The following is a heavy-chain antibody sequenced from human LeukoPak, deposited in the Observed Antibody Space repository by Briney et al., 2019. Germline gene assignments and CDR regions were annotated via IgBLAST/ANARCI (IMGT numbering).Heavy chain of an antibody. Sequence: PGGSLRLSCAASGFTFSSYSMNWVRQAPGKGLEWVSSISSSSSYIYYADSVKGRFTISRDNAKNSLYLQMNSLRAEDTAVYYCAREWGDVAQVDIYGMDVWGQGTTVTVSS. J-gene: IGHJ6*02. V-gene: IGHV3-21*01. D-gene: IGHD5-12*01. CDR3: AREWGDVAQVDIYGMDV. CDR1: GFTFSSYS. CDR2: ISSSSSYI.